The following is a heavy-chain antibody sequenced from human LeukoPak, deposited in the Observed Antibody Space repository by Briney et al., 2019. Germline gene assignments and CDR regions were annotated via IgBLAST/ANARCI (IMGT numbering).Heavy chain of an antibody. CDR1: GYSFTNYY. D-gene: IGHD3-22*01. Sequence: ASVKDSCKTSGYSFTNYYIHWGLQAPGQGLQWVGWVNANNGATHCAQKLQDRVTMTRDTSISTSYMELSRLTSDATTVYYYSRDQNYYDTKSYYGIDCWGQGTLVTVSS. J-gene: IGHJ4*02. CDR3: SRDQNYYDTKSYYGIDC. V-gene: IGHV1-2*02. CDR2: VNANNGAT.